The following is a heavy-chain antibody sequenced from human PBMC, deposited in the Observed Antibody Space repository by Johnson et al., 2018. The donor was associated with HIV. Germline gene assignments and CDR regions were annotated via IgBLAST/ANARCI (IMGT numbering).Heavy chain of an antibody. J-gene: IGHJ3*02. CDR1: GFSFSDYY. D-gene: IGHD6-19*01. CDR3: ARGRAVAGTRAFDI. Sequence: QVQLVESGGGLVKPGGSLRLSCAASGFSFSDYYMSWIRQTPGKGLEWVSYISSSGTTVYYVDSVKGRFTVSRDNAKNSLYLQMNSLSAEDTAVYYCARGRAVAGTRAFDIWGQGTMVTVSS. V-gene: IGHV3-11*04. CDR2: ISSSGTTV.